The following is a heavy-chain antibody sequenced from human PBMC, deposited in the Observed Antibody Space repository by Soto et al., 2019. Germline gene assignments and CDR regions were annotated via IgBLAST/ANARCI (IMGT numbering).Heavy chain of an antibody. CDR1: GFTFSSYG. CDR3: AKDFGDYEESLFYFDY. D-gene: IGHD4-17*01. V-gene: IGHV3-30*18. CDR2: ISYDGSNK. Sequence: GGSLRLSCAASGFTFSSYGMHWVRQAPGKGLEWVAVISYDGSNKYYADSVKGRFTISRDNSKNTLYLQMNSLRAEDTAVYYCAKDFGDYEESLFYFDYWGQGTQVTVSS. J-gene: IGHJ4*02.